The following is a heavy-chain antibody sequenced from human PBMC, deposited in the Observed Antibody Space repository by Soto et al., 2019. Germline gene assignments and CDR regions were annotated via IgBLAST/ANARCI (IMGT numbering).Heavy chain of an antibody. J-gene: IGHJ3*02. V-gene: IGHV4-59*08. D-gene: IGHD1-7*01. CDR2: IYYSGST. CDR1: GGSISSYD. Sequence: SETLSLTCTVSGGSISSYDWSWIRQPPGKGLEWIGYIYYSGSTNYNPSLKSRVTISVDTSKNQLSLKLSSVTAADTAVYYCARHRRTTEYAFGIWGQGTMVTVSS. CDR3: ARHRRTTEYAFGI.